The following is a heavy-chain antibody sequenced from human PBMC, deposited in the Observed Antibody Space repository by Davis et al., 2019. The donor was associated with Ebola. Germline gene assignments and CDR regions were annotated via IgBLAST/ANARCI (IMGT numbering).Heavy chain of an antibody. J-gene: IGHJ4*02. V-gene: IGHV3-23*01. CDR1: GFIFSNYA. CDR2: IRDIRA. CDR3: AKADRTYCGADCPDS. D-gene: IGHD2-21*02. Sequence: PGGSLRLSCAASGFIFSNYAMSWVRQAPGKGLEWVSAIRDIRAFYADSVKGRFTISRDNSKNTLFLQMNSLRAEDTAVYYCAKADRTYCGADCPDSWGQGTLVIVSS.